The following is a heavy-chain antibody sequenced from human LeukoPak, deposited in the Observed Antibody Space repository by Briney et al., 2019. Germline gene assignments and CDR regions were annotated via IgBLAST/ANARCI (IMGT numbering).Heavy chain of an antibody. CDR1: GFTFSSYG. CDR3: AKDANSGSYYGLFDY. J-gene: IGHJ4*02. Sequence: GGSLRLSCAASGFTFSSYGMHWVRQAPGKGLEWVAVIWYDGSNKYYADSVKGRFTISRDNSKNTLYLQMNSLRAEDTAVYYCAKDANSGSYYGLFDYWGQGTLVTVSS. V-gene: IGHV3-33*06. CDR2: IWYDGSNK. D-gene: IGHD1-26*01.